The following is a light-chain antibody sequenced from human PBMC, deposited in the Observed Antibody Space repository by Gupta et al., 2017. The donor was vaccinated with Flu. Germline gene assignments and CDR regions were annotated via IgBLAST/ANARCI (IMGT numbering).Light chain of an antibody. J-gene: IGLJ3*02. CDR3: SVWDSGSTHPV. Sequence: SYALTQPPSVSVAPGQTSRITCGGRNVGDKSVHWYQVKPGQDPVLVVFDDLDQPSDITDRGLCYTTCDKATPLISTVGLEEEDADYCSVWDSGSTHPVFGGGTKLTAL. V-gene: IGLV3-21*02. CDR1: NVGDKS. CDR2: DDL.